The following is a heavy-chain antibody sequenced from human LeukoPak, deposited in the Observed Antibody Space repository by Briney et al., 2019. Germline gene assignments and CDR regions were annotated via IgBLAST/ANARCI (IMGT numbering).Heavy chain of an antibody. D-gene: IGHD6-13*01. CDR2: IYYSGST. J-gene: IGHJ4*02. CDR3: ASAAIAAAGTEYFDY. Sequence: SETLSLTCTASGGSISSYYWSWIRQPPGKGLEWIGYIYYSGSTNYNPSLKSRVTISVDTSKNQFSLKLSSVTAADTAVYYCASAAIAAAGTEYFDYWGQGTLVTVSS. V-gene: IGHV4-59*01. CDR1: GGSISSYY.